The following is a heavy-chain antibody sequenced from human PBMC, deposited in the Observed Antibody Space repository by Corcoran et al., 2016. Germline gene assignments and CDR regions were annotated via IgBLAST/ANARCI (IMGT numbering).Heavy chain of an antibody. Sequence: EVQLVESGGALVQPGGSLRLSCVVSGFTFSTYWMSWVRQAPGKGLEWVANIRQDGGDRHYVDSVKGRFTISRDNAKNSLYLQMNSLRADETAVYYCARGPNWSPGRADYWGQGTLVTVSS. J-gene: IGHJ4*02. CDR2: IRQDGGDR. D-gene: IGHD1-20*01. CDR1: GFTFSTYW. CDR3: ARGPNWSPGRADY. V-gene: IGHV3-7*03.